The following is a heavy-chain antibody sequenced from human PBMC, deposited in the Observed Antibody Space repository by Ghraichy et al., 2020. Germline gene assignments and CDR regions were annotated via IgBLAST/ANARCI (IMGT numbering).Heavy chain of an antibody. Sequence: GESLNISCAASGFTFRYYAMSWVRQAPGKGLEWISAISGSGGDTYYADSVKGRFTISRDNSKDSVSLQMNSLRAEDTAVYYCAKDHGTEGFDDWGQGTLVSVSS. CDR3: AKDHGTEGFDD. CDR1: GFTFRYYA. CDR2: ISGSGGDT. D-gene: IGHD1-14*01. V-gene: IGHV3-23*01. J-gene: IGHJ4*02.